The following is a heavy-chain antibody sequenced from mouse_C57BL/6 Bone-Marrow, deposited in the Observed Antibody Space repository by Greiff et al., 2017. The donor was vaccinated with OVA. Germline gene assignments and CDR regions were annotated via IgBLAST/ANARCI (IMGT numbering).Heavy chain of an antibody. V-gene: IGHV1-59*01. CDR1: GYTFTSYW. D-gene: IGHD2-14*01. CDR2: IGPSDSYT. J-gene: IGHJ2*01. CDR3: ARGTGAPCY. Sequence: VQLQQPGAELVRPGTSVKLSCTASGYTFTSYWMPWVKQTPGQGLEWIGVIGPSDSYTSYTQKFKGKATMPVDTSYSTAYMQLSSLTSEDSAVYDFARGTGAPCYWGQGTTLTVSS.